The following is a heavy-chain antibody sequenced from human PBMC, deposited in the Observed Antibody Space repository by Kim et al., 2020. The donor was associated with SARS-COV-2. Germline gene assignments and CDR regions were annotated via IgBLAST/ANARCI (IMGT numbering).Heavy chain of an antibody. CDR2: IWYDGSNK. D-gene: IGHD3-10*01. CDR1: GFTFSSYG. V-gene: IGHV3-33*06. CDR3: AKDNHGSGRYYYYGMDV. Sequence: GGSLRLSCAASGFTFSSYGMHGVRQAPGKGLEWVAVIWYDGSNKYYADSVKGRFTISRDNSKNTLYLQMNSLRAEDTAVYYCAKDNHGSGRYYYYGMDVWGQGTTVTVSS. J-gene: IGHJ6*02.